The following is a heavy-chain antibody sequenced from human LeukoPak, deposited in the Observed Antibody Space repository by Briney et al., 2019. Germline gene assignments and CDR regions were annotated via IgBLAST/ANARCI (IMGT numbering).Heavy chain of an antibody. CDR1: GFTFSSYG. D-gene: IGHD2-2*01. CDR2: IRYDGSNK. Sequence: GGSLRPSCAASGFTFSSYGMHWVRQAPGKGLEWVAFIRYDGSNKYYADSVKGRFTISRDNSKNTLYLQMNSLRAEDTAVYYCAKEYCSSTSCYIYYYYYMDVWGKGTAVTVSS. V-gene: IGHV3-30*02. J-gene: IGHJ6*03. CDR3: AKEYCSSTSCYIYYYYYMDV.